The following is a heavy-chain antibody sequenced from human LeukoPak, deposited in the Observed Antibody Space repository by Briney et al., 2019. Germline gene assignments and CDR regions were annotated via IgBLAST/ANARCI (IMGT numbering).Heavy chain of an antibody. CDR3: ARCRRRARWLQLDHWQSDAFDI. V-gene: IGHV1-2*04. D-gene: IGHD5-24*01. Sequence: ASVKVSCKASGGTFSSYAISWVRQAPGQGLEWMGWINPNSGGTNYAQKFQGWVTMTRDTSISTAYMELSRLRSDDTAVYYCARCRRRARWLQLDHWQSDAFDIWGQGTMVTVSS. CDR1: GGTFSSYA. J-gene: IGHJ3*02. CDR2: INPNSGGT.